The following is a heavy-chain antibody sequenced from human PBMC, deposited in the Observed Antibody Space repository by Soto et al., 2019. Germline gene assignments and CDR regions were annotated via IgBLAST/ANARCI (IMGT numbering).Heavy chain of an antibody. CDR1: GGTFSSYA. CDR2: IIPIFGTA. V-gene: IGHV1-69*01. CDR3: ARVAGSYDSTDLGGYFDY. D-gene: IGHD3-22*01. Sequence: QVQLVQSGAEVKKPGSSVKVSCKASGGTFSSYAISWVRQAPGQGLEWMGGIIPIFGTANYAQKFQGRVTITADESTSTAYMELSSLRSEDTAVYYCARVAGSYDSTDLGGYFDYWGQGTLVTVSS. J-gene: IGHJ4*02.